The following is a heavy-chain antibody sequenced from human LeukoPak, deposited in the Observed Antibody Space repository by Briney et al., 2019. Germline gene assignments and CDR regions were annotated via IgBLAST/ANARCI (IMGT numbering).Heavy chain of an antibody. CDR2: INSDGSST. Sequence: PGGSLRLSCAASGFTFSSYWMHWVRQAPGKGLVWVSRINSDGSSTSYADSVKGRFTISRDNAKNTLYLQMNSLRAEDTAVYYCAHIVVVPAAIEVDVWGKGTTVTVSS. CDR1: GFTFSSYW. J-gene: IGHJ6*04. V-gene: IGHV3-74*01. CDR3: AHIVVVPAAIEVDV. D-gene: IGHD2-2*01.